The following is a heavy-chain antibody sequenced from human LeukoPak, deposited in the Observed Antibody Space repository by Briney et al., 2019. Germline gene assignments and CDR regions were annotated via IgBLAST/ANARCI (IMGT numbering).Heavy chain of an antibody. CDR1: GFTFSNYD. Sequence: QSGGSLRLSCAASGFTFSNYDMSWVPQAPGKGLEWVSSISDSGGSTYYADSVKGRFTISRDNSKNTLYLQMTNLRAADTAVYYCAKDLSRAVAADWFDPWDQGSLVTVSS. V-gene: IGHV3-23*01. CDR3: AKDLSRAVAADWFDP. CDR2: ISDSGGST. J-gene: IGHJ5*02. D-gene: IGHD6-19*01.